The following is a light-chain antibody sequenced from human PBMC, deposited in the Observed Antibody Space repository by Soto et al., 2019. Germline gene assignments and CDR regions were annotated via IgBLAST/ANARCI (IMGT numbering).Light chain of an antibody. CDR2: GNT. CDR3: QSYDRSRSAVL. Sequence: QSVLTQPPSVSGAPGRRVTISCTGSSFNIGAGYDVHWYQQLPGAAPKLLIYGNTNRPSGVPDRFSGSKSGTSASLAITGLQAVDEADYYCQSYDRSRSAVLFGGGTKVTVL. CDR1: SFNIGAGYD. J-gene: IGLJ2*01. V-gene: IGLV1-40*01.